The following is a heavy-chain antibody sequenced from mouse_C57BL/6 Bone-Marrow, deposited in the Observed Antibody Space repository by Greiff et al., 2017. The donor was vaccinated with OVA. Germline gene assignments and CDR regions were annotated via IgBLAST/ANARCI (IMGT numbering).Heavy chain of an antibody. D-gene: IGHD1-1*01. CDR1: GYTFTSYG. V-gene: IGHV1-81*01. CDR3: ARSDYYGSSYGY. J-gene: IGHJ2*01. CDR2: IYPRSGNT. Sequence: QVQLQQSGAELARPGASVKLSCKASGYTFTSYGISWVKQRTGQGLEWIGEIYPRSGNTYYNEKFKGKATLTADKSSSTAYMELHSLTSEDSAVDFCARSDYYGSSYGYWGQGTTLTVAS.